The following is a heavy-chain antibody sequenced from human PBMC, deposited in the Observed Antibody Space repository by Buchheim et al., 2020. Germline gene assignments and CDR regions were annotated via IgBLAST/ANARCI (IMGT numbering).Heavy chain of an antibody. V-gene: IGHV4-39*01. CDR1: GGSISSSSYH. D-gene: IGHD1-26*01. Sequence: QLQLQESGPGLVKPSETLSLTCPVSGGSISSSSYHWGWIRQPPGKGLEWIGMIYYSGPTYYSPSLKSRVTISVDTSKHQFSLKVNSVTVADTALYFCARFYGGSSDYWGQGTL. CDR3: ARFYGGSSDY. J-gene: IGHJ4*02. CDR2: IYYSGPT.